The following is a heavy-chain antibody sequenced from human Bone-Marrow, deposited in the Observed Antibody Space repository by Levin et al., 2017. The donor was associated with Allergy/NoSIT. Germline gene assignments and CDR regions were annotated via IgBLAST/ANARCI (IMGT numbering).Heavy chain of an antibody. CDR3: VADLAVAVHDVFDI. CDR1: GFSFSDSV. CDR2: VVVDSGDT. Sequence: ASVKVSCRASGFSFSDSVIQWVRQARGQRPEWIGWVVVDSGDTDYAQKFEDRVTITRDMSRRTAYMELYSLRSEDTAVYYCVADLAVAVHDVFDIWGQGTMVTVSS. D-gene: IGHD6-19*01. J-gene: IGHJ3*02. V-gene: IGHV1-58*02.